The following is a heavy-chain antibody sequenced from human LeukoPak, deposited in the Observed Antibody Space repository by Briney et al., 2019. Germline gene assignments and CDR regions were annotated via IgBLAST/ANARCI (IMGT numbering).Heavy chain of an antibody. V-gene: IGHV1-18*01. CDR2: ISVDNGNT. J-gene: IGHJ4*02. CDR3: ARDKYGDYVGY. CDR1: GYTFTRNG. D-gene: IGHD4-17*01. Sequence: ASVKVSCKASGYTFTRNGIIWVRQAPGQGLEWMGWISVDNGNTNYAQKFQGRVTMTTDTSTSTAYMELKSLRSDDTAVYYCARDKYGDYVGYWGQGTLVTVSS.